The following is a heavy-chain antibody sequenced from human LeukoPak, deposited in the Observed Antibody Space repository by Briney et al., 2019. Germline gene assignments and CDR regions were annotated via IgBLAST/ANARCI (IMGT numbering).Heavy chain of an antibody. CDR2: ISGSGGST. D-gene: IGHD3-22*01. CDR3: AKGHNIDSSGYYYPYYFDY. V-gene: IGHV3-23*01. CDR1: GFTFSSYG. J-gene: IGHJ4*02. Sequence: PGGSLRLSCAASGFTFSSYGMSWVRQAPGKGLEWVSAISGSGGSTYYADSVKGRFTISRDDSKNTLYLQMNSLRAEDTAVYYCAKGHNIDSSGYYYPYYFDYWGQGTLVTVSS.